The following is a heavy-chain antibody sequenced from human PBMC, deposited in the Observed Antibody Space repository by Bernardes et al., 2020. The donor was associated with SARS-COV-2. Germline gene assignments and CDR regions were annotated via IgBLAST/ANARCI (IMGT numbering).Heavy chain of an antibody. V-gene: IGHV4-61*02. CDR2: ISASGST. CDR1: DDAISSGSFY. Sequence: SETLSLTCAVSDDAISSGSFYWSWIRQPAGEGLEWVGRISASGSTNYNPSLKSRVTMSVDTSKNQFSLNLTSVTAADTAVYYCARDGRISVPGTDYFDFWGQGILGTGSS. D-gene: IGHD6-19*01. CDR3: ARDGRISVPGTDYFDF. J-gene: IGHJ4*02.